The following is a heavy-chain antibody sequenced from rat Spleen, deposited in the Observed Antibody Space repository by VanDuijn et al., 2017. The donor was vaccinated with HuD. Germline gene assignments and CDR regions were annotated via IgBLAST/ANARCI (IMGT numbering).Heavy chain of an antibody. Sequence: EVQLVESGGGLVQPGRSLKLSCAASGFNFNDYWMGWVRQAPGKGLERIGESNKDSSTIKYTPSLKDRFTISRDNAQNTLYLQMSKLGSEDTAIYYCARGPNYGGYVDYFDYWGQGVMVTVSS. J-gene: IGHJ2*01. CDR1: GFNFNDYW. D-gene: IGHD1-11*01. CDR2: SNKDSSTI. CDR3: ARGPNYGGYVDYFDY. V-gene: IGHV4-2*01.